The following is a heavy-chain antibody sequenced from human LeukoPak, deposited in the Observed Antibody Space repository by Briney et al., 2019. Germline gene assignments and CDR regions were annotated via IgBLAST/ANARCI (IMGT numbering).Heavy chain of an antibody. CDR1: GGSFSGYY. Sequence: SETLSLTCAVYGGSFSGYYWSWIRQPPGKGLEWIGYIHYSGSTNYNPSLKSRVTISVDTSKNQFSLKLSSVTAADTAVYYCARALYGDYVPFDPWGQGTLVTVSS. CDR3: ARALYGDYVPFDP. V-gene: IGHV4-59*01. J-gene: IGHJ5*02. CDR2: IHYSGST. D-gene: IGHD4-17*01.